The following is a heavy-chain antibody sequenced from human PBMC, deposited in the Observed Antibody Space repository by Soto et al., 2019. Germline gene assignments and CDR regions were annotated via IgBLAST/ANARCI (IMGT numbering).Heavy chain of an antibody. CDR3: GRDDSQRPATY. CDR2: IFYSGST. D-gene: IGHD1-26*01. V-gene: IGHV4-39*07. J-gene: IGHJ1*01. Sequence: SETLSLTCTVSSGSISSTIYSWDWIRQPPGKGLEWIGSIFYSGSTYYNPSLKSRVTISVDTSKNQFSLTLTSMTAADTAVYYCGRDDSQRPATYWGQGTLVTVSS. CDR1: SGSISSTIYS.